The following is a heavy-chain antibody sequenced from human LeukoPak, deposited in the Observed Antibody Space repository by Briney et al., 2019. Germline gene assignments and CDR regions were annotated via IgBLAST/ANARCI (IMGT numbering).Heavy chain of an antibody. D-gene: IGHD3-22*01. Sequence: ETGGSLRLLCAASGFTVTSSATSWVRHAPGEGLEWLSGNSGSGGSTYYADSVKARFTISRDNSKNTLYLQMNSLRAEDTAVYYCAKQSHYYDSSGYYYYYGMDVWGQGTTVTVSS. V-gene: IGHV3-23*01. CDR2: NSGSGGST. CDR1: GFTVTSSA. J-gene: IGHJ6*02. CDR3: AKQSHYYDSSGYYYYYGMDV.